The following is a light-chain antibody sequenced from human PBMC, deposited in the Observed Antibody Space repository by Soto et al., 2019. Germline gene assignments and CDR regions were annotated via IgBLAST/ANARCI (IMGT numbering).Light chain of an antibody. CDR2: GNI. V-gene: IGLV1-40*01. Sequence: QSVLTQPPSVSGAPGQRVTISCTGSSPNIGAGYDVHWYQQRPGTAPKLLIFGNINRPSGVPDRFSGSKSGNTASLTVSGLQAEDEADYYCNSYAGYINFGYVFGTGTKVTVL. CDR3: NSYAGYINFGYV. J-gene: IGLJ1*01. CDR1: SPNIGAGYD.